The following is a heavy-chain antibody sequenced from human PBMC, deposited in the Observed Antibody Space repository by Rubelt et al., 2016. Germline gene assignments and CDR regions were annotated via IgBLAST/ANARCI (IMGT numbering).Heavy chain of an antibody. V-gene: IGHV3-66*01. CDR2: IYSGGST. Sequence: GQLLESGGGLVQPGGSLRLSCAASGFTVSSNYMSWVRQAPGKGLEWVSVIYSGGSTYYADSVKGRFTISRDNAKNSLSLQLNSLRDEDTAVYYCARGYYDSSGYYPYYFDYWGQGTLVTVSS. J-gene: IGHJ4*02. CDR1: GFTVSSNY. CDR3: ARGYYDSSGYYPYYFDY. D-gene: IGHD3-22*01.